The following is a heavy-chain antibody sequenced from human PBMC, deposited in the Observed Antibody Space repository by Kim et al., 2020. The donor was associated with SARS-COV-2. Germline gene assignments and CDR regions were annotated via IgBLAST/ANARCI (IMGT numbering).Heavy chain of an antibody. J-gene: IGHJ4*02. V-gene: IGHV3-7*01. CDR3: ASEDYGDYRSFDY. Sequence: VDSVKGRFTIAGDNAKNSLYREMNSLRGEDTAVYYCASEDYGDYRSFDYWVQGTLVSVSS. D-gene: IGHD4-17*01.